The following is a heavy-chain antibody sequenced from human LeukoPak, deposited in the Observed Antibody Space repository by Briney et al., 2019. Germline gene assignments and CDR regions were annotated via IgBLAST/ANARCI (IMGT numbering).Heavy chain of an antibody. V-gene: IGHV3-66*01. Sequence: GGSLRLSCAASGFTVSSNYMSWVRQAPGKGLEWVSVIYSGGSTYYADSVKGRFTISRDNSKNTLYLQMNSLRAEDTAVYYCARDSTYCSSTSCYTLDYWGQGTLVTVSS. D-gene: IGHD2-2*02. J-gene: IGHJ4*02. CDR1: GFTVSSNY. CDR3: ARDSTYCSSTSCYTLDY. CDR2: IYSGGST.